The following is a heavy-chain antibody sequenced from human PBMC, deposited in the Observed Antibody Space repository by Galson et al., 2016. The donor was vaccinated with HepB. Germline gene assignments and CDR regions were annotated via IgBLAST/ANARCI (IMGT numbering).Heavy chain of an antibody. D-gene: IGHD2-2*02. Sequence: ETLSLTCTVSGGSFTNYYWNWIRQPPGKGLEWIGYIYYSGSPNYNPSLKSRVTISVDTSKNQFSLNLRSVTAADTAVYYCARVGASAAISYFDYWGQGTLVTVSS. V-gene: IGHV4-59*01. CDR2: IYYSGSP. CDR3: ARVGASAAISYFDY. J-gene: IGHJ4*02. CDR1: GGSFTNYY.